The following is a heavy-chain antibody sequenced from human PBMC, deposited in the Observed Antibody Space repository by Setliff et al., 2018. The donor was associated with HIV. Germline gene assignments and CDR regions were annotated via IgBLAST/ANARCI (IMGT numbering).Heavy chain of an antibody. CDR1: GYSFTGYY. Sequence: ASVKVSCKASGYSFTGYYIHWVRQAPGQGLEWMGWINPNNGVTKTSQKFQDWVTMTRDRSISTAFLEVKSDDTAVYYCTRGGSVGVVTPMSAFDIWGQGTTVTVSS. J-gene: IGHJ3*02. CDR3: TRGGSVGVVTPMSAFDI. D-gene: IGHD2-21*02. CDR2: INPNNGVT. V-gene: IGHV1-2*04.